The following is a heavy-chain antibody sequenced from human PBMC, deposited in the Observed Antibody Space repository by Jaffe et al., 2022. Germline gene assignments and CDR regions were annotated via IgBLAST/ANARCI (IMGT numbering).Heavy chain of an antibody. Sequence: EVQLLESGGGLVQPGGSLRLSCAASGFTFSSYAMSWVRQAPGKGLEWVSAISDSGGNTYYADSVKGRFTISRDNSKNTLYLQMNSLRAEDTAVYYCAKNRATVTTWDYFDYWGQGTLVTVSS. CDR1: GFTFSSYA. V-gene: IGHV3-23*01. CDR2: ISDSGGNT. J-gene: IGHJ4*02. D-gene: IGHD4-17*01. CDR3: AKNRATVTTWDYFDY.